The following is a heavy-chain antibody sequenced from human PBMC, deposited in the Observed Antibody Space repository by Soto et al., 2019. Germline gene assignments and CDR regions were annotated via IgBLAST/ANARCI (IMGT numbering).Heavy chain of an antibody. J-gene: IGHJ6*02. V-gene: IGHV1-58*01. CDR2: IVVGSGNT. CDR3: AADWYCSSTSCYSNYSDYGTDV. CDR1: GFTFTSSA. Sequence: SVKASCKASGFTFTSSAVQWVRQALGQRLEWIGWIVVGSGNTNYAQKFQERVTITRDMYTSTAYMELSSLRSEDTVVYYCAADWYCSSTSCYSNYSDYGTDVWGQGKRVTVSS. D-gene: IGHD2-2*02.